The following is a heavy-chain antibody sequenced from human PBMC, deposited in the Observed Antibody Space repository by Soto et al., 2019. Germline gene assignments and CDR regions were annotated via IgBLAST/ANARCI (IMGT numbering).Heavy chain of an antibody. V-gene: IGHV3-49*04. Sequence: SPKLCSLTSGCTVGVNAMGWVLQPPGKGLEWVGFIRSKTYGERTDYAASVKGRFTISRDDSESIVYLQMNSLETEDTGLYYCQLFDYDSSGSIRSWGQGILVTVSS. CDR3: QLFDYDSSGSIRS. CDR2: IRSKTYGERT. D-gene: IGHD3-22*01. J-gene: IGHJ4*02. CDR1: GCTVGVNA.